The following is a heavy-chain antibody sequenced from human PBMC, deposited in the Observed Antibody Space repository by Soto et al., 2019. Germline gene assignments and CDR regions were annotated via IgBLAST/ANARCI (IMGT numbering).Heavy chain of an antibody. CDR2: INHSGST. CDR3: ARGRRLLLWFGESTAAFDI. V-gene: IGHV4-34*01. J-gene: IGHJ3*02. CDR1: GGSFSGYY. D-gene: IGHD3-10*01. Sequence: SETLSLTCAVYGGSFSGYYWSWIRQPPGKGLEWIGEINHSGSTNYNPSLKSRVTISVDTSKNQFSLKLSSVTAADTAVYYCARGRRLLLWFGESTAAFDIWGQGTMVTVSS.